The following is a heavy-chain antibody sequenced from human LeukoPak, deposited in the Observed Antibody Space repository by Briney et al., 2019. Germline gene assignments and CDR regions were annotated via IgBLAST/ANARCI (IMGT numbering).Heavy chain of an antibody. CDR3: ARTANWGSEWYFDL. J-gene: IGHJ2*01. D-gene: IGHD7-27*01. CDR2: IYYSGST. V-gene: IGHV4-59*08. CDR1: GGSISTYY. Sequence: SETLSLTCTVSGGSISTYYWSWIRQPPGKGLEWIGYIYYSGSTNYSPSLKSRVTTSVDTSKNQFSLKLSSVTAADTAVYYCARTANWGSEWYFDLWGRGTLVTVSS.